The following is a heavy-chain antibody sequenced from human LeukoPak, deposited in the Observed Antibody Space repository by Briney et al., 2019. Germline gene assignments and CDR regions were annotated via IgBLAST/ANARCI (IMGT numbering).Heavy chain of an antibody. J-gene: IGHJ4*02. CDR3: VRVDNSGYLDF. V-gene: IGHV3-7*01. CDR2: IKQDESEI. D-gene: IGHD3-22*01. Sequence: WGSLRLSCAASGFTFSSYWMSWVRQAPGKGLEWVANIKQDESEIYYVGSAKGRFTISRDNAKSSLYLQMNSLRAEDTAMYYCVRVDNSGYLDFWGQGTLVTVSS. CDR1: GFTFSSYW.